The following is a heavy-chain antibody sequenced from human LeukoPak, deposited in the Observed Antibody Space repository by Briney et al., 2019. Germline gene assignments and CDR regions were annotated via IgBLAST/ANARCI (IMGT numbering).Heavy chain of an antibody. CDR1: GGSISSSSYY. J-gene: IGHJ4*02. V-gene: IGHV4-39*01. CDR2: IYYGGST. CDR3: AGQEWLLHGGGVDN. Sequence: SETLYLSCTVSGGSISSSSYYWGWIRQPPGKGLEWSGGIYYGGSTYSHPSLKSRVTISVDTSKNQFSLKLSSVTAPDTAVYYCAGQEWLLHGGGVDNWGQGTLVTVSS. D-gene: IGHD6-19*01.